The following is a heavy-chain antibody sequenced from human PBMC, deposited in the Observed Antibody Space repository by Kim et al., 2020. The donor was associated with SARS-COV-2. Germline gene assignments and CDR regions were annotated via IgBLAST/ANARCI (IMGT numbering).Heavy chain of an antibody. V-gene: IGHV5-51*01. J-gene: IGHJ4*02. CDR1: GYTFTTYF. CDR3: ARQSGGHFNS. Sequence: GESLKISCEASGYTFTTYFIAWVRQMPGKGLEWMAMIFPYDSDAKYNPSFRGQVTVSVDKSINTAYLQWRSLKASDTAVYYCARQSGGHFNSWGPGTLVTVSS. D-gene: IGHD3-10*01. CDR2: IFPYDSDA.